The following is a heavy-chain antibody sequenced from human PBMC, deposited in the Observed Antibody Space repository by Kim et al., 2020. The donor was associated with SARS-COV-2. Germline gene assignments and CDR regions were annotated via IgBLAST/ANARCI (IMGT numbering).Heavy chain of an antibody. V-gene: IGHV1-69*13. CDR1: GGTFSSYA. J-gene: IGHJ6*02. Sequence: SVKVSCKASGGTFSSYAISWVRQAPGQGLEWMGGIIPIFGTANYAQKLQGRVTITADESTSTAYMELSSLRSAHTAVYYCARAGYSRPGVGMDVWGQGTTVTVSS. CDR2: IIPIFGTA. CDR3: ARAGYSRPGVGMDV. D-gene: IGHD6-13*01.